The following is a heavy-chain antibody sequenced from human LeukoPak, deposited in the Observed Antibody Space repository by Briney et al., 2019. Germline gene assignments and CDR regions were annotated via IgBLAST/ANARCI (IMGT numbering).Heavy chain of an antibody. D-gene: IGHD3-16*01. CDR3: ARDQATSGGGLDS. J-gene: IGHJ4*02. Sequence: PGGSLRLSCAASGFTVSGTHMSWVRQALGKGLEWVSAIYTGGTTYYSDSVEGRFTISRDNSKNTLYLLMNSLRAEDTAVYYCARDQATSGGGLDSWGQGTLVTVSS. CDR1: GFTVSGTH. CDR2: IYTGGTT. V-gene: IGHV3-53*01.